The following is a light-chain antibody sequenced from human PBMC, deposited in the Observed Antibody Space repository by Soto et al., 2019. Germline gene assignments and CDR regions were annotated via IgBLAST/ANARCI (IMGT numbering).Light chain of an antibody. Sequence: EIVMTQSPATLSVSPGERATLSCRASQSVSSNLAWYQHKPGQAPRLLIYAASTRATGLPARFSGSGSGTEFTLTISSLQSEDFAVYYCQQYSKWPLTFGQGTKVEIK. CDR2: AAS. CDR1: QSVSSN. J-gene: IGKJ1*01. V-gene: IGKV3-15*01. CDR3: QQYSKWPLT.